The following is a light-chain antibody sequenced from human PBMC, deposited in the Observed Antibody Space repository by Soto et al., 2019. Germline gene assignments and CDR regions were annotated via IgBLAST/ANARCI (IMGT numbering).Light chain of an antibody. V-gene: IGKV1-5*01. CDR1: QNINQW. J-gene: IGKJ2*01. CDR3: QQYDTYSRT. CDR2: DAS. Sequence: DLQMTQSPSTLSASVGDTVTITCRASQNINQWLAWYQQKPGKAPKLLISDASSLQSGVPSRFSGSRSGTEFTLTISSLRADDFAPYYCQQYDTYSRTFGQGTKLEIK.